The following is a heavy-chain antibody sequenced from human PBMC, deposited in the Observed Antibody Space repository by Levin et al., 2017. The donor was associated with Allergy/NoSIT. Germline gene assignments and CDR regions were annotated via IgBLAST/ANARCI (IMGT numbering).Heavy chain of an antibody. J-gene: IGHJ3*02. CDR1: GFTFRNYA. Sequence: GGSLRLSCEASGFTFRNYAMNWVRQAPGKGLEWVSSISSGGSDVYYGDSVRGRFTISRDNAKNSLYVQMNSLRAEDTAVYYCVKYFSTYDAFDIWGQGTMVTVSS. CDR2: ISSGGSDV. CDR3: VKYFSTYDAFDI. D-gene: IGHD2/OR15-2a*01. V-gene: IGHV3-21*06.